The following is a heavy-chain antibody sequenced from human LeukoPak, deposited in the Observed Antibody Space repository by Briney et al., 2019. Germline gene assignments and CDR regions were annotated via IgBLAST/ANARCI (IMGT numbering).Heavy chain of an antibody. Sequence: GGSLRLSCAASGFTFSSYAMHWVRRAPGKGLEWVAVISYDGSNKYYADSVKGRFTISRDNSKNTLYLQMNSLRAEDTAVYYCARSYGSYYYYGMDVWGQGTTVTVSS. CDR2: ISYDGSNK. D-gene: IGHD5-18*01. CDR1: GFTFSSYA. V-gene: IGHV3-30-3*01. J-gene: IGHJ6*02. CDR3: ARSYGSYYYYGMDV.